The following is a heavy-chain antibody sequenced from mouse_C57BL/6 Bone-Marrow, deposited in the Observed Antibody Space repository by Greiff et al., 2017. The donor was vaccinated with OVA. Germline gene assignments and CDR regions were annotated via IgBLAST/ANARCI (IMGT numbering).Heavy chain of an antibody. CDR2: IYPRSGNT. CDR3: ARGYYGSSYWYFDD. D-gene: IGHD1-1*01. Sequence: QVQLQQSGAELARPGASVKLSCKASGYTFTSYGISWVKQRTGQGLEWIGEIYPRSGNTYYNEKFKGKATLTADKSSSTAYLQLRSLTSEDSAVYVCARGYYGSSYWYFDDWGTGTTVTVSS. CDR1: GYTFTSYG. V-gene: IGHV1-81*01. J-gene: IGHJ1*03.